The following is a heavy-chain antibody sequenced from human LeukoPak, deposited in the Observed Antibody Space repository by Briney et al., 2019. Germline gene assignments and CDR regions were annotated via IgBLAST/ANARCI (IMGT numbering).Heavy chain of an antibody. CDR1: GFTFGDYA. CDR3: TRDRGAYNLYDY. Sequence: SLRLSCTASGFTFGDYAMSWIRQAPGKGLEWVGFIRSKAYGETADYAASVKGRFTISRDDSKAIAYLQMNSLKTEDTAVYHCTRDRGAYNLYDYWGQGTLVTASS. V-gene: IGHV3-49*03. CDR2: IRSKAYGETA. D-gene: IGHD1-1*01. J-gene: IGHJ4*02.